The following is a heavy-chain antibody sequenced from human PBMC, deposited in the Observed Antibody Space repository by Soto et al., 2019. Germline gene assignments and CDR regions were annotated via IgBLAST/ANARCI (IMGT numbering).Heavy chain of an antibody. Sequence: PSETLSLTCSVSGGSINNNYYYWGWVRQPPGKGLEWIGSVSFTGTTYYSPSLKGRVTTSIDTSRNQFSLKLTSVTAADTAVYYCARGGYSSSHDYWGQGTLVTVSS. V-gene: IGHV4-39*01. D-gene: IGHD6-6*01. J-gene: IGHJ4*02. CDR2: VSFTGTT. CDR1: GGSINNNYYY. CDR3: ARGGYSSSHDY.